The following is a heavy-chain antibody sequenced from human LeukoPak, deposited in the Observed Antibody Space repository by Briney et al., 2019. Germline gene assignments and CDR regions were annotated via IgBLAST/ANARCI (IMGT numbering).Heavy chain of an antibody. Sequence: PGESLRISCKGSGYSFTSYWISWVRQMPGKGLEWMGRIDPSDSYTNYSPSFQGHVTISADKSITTAYLQWSSLKASDTAMYYCARRGRKGVESMGAFDIWGQGTMVTVSS. CDR3: ARRGRKGVESMGAFDI. J-gene: IGHJ3*02. CDR1: GYSFTSYW. D-gene: IGHD1-14*01. V-gene: IGHV5-10-1*01. CDR2: IDPSDSYT.